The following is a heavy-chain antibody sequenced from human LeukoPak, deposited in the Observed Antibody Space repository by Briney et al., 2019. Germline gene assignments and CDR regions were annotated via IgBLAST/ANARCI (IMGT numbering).Heavy chain of an antibody. CDR3: AKGGSASHNWFDP. CDR1: GFTFSDYG. CDR2: IRSDGSNE. D-gene: IGHD2-15*01. Sequence: PGGSLRLSCAASGFTFSDYGMHWVRQAPGKGLEWVAFIRSDGSNEYYPDSVKGRFTISRDNSRNTLYLQMNSLRPEDTAVYYCAKGGSASHNWFDPWGQGTLVTVSS. V-gene: IGHV3-30*02. J-gene: IGHJ5*02.